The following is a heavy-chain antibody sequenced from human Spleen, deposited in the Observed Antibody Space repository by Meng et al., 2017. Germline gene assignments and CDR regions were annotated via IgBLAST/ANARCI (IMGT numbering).Heavy chain of an antibody. CDR2: TYYRSKWYN. J-gene: IGHJ4*02. CDR1: GDSVSRNSAA. CDR3: AREVLVSSGHDY. D-gene: IGHD6-19*01. Sequence: QQQSRPGTVKPAQIHALTGAISGDSVSRNSAAWNWIRQSPSRGHEWLGRTYYRSKWYNDYAVSVKSRITINPDTSKNQFSLQLNSVTPEDTAVYYCAREVLVSSGHDYWGQGTLVTVSS. V-gene: IGHV6-1*01.